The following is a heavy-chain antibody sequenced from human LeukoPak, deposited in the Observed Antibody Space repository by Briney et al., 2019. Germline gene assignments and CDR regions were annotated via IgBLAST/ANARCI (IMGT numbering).Heavy chain of an antibody. CDR2: ISWNSGSI. V-gene: IGHV3-9*01. J-gene: IGHJ4*02. CDR3: AKDNRRHYTSGPNPDSLH. CDR1: GFIFNNYA. Sequence: GGSLRLSCAGSGFIFNNYAMHWVRQPPGKGLEGVSGISWNSGSIDYADSVRGRFTISRDNAKNSLYLQMNSLRVEDTAFYYCAKDNRRHYTSGPNPDSLHWGQGALVTVSS. D-gene: IGHD6-19*01.